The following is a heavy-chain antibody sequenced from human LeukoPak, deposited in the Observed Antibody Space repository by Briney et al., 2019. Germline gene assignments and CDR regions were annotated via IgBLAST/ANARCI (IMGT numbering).Heavy chain of an antibody. D-gene: IGHD2-8*02. J-gene: IGHJ3*02. Sequence: ASVKVSCKASGFTFTTSAVQWVRQARGQRLEWIGRIVVGSGNTDHAQKFQGRLTITRDISTSTAYMELSSLTSDDTAVYYCAAVPNANAWYWDDAFDIWGQGTMDTVSS. V-gene: IGHV1-58*01. CDR2: IVVGSGNT. CDR1: GFTFTTSA. CDR3: AAVPNANAWYWDDAFDI.